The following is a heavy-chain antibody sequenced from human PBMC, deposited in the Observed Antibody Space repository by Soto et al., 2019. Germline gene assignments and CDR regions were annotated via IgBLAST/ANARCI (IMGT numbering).Heavy chain of an antibody. V-gene: IGHV1-2*02. Sequence: QVQLVQSGTEVKRPGDSVKVSCKASGYTFTGYYVHWVRQAPGQGLEWMGWINPNSGDTYLAQRFQGRVTMNRDTSRGIAYMELRGLTSDDTAEYYCAKGGAIVAAGTRVYLYNALDVWGQGTTVTVSS. CDR1: GYTFTGYY. CDR3: AKGGAIVAAGTRVYLYNALDV. J-gene: IGHJ6*02. CDR2: INPNSGDT. D-gene: IGHD1-26*01.